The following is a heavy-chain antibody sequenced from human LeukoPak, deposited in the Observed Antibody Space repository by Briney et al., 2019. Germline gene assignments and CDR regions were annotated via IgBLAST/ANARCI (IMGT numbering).Heavy chain of an antibody. CDR2: INQSGVT. CDR1: GGSFSGYY. J-gene: IGHJ1*01. D-gene: IGHD5-18*01. V-gene: IGHV4-34*01. Sequence: SETLSLTCAVYGGSFSGYYWTWIRQPPEKGLEWIGEINQSGVTNYNPSLKSRVSISVDTSRNQLSLKLSSVTAADTAVYYCARGRETARPPLGYWGQGTLVTVSS. CDR3: ARGRETARPPLGY.